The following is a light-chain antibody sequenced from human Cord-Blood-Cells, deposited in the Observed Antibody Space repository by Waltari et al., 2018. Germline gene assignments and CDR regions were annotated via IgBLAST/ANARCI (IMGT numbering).Light chain of an antibody. J-gene: IGLJ2*01. CDR2: QDS. V-gene: IGLV3-1*01. CDR1: KLGDKY. CDR3: QAWDSSTACG. Sequence: SYELTQPPSVSVSPGQTASITCSGDKLGDKYACWYQQKPGQSPVLVIYQDSKRPSGIPERFSGSNSGNTATLTISGTQAMDEADYYCQAWDSSTACGFGGGNKPTVL.